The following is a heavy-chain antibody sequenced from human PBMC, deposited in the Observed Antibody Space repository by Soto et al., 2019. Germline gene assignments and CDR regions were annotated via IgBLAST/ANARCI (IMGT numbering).Heavy chain of an antibody. J-gene: IGHJ5*02. CDR1: GFTFSGYA. CDR2: ISGCST. CDR3: AKTFYDFWSGYQNWFDP. D-gene: IGHD3-3*01. V-gene: IGHV3-23*01. Sequence: GGPLSLSCAASGFTFSGYALTWVRPSPVKGLDLVSDISGCSTYYADSVKCRFTISRDNSKNTLYLQMNSLRAEDTAVYYCAKTFYDFWSGYQNWFDPWGQGTLVTVSS.